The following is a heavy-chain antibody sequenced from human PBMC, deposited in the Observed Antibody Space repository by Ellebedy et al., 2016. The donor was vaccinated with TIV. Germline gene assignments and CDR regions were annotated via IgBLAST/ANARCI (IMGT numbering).Heavy chain of an antibody. J-gene: IGHJ4*02. CDR1: GYTFTDYG. CDR3: ARFVDGDYEDY. Sequence: AASVKVSCKASGYTFTDYGISWVRQAPGQGLEWMGWISGYNGNTYSAQTLQGRVTMTTNTSTSTAYMDLRSLRSDDTAVYYCARFVDGDYEDYWGQGALVTVSS. CDR2: ISGYNGNT. V-gene: IGHV1-18*04. D-gene: IGHD4-17*01.